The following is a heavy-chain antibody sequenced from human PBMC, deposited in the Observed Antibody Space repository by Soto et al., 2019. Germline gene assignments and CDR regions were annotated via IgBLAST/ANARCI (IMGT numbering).Heavy chain of an antibody. Sequence: QVHLVESGGGVVQPGRSLRLSCAASGFTFSSYAMHWVRQAPGKGLEWVAVISYDGSNKYYADSVKGRFTISRDNSKNTLYLQMNSLRAEDTAVYYCAREGYCSSTSCPQWDSSGWLDYWGQGTLVTVSS. J-gene: IGHJ4*02. CDR1: GFTFSSYA. V-gene: IGHV3-30-3*01. CDR3: AREGYCSSTSCPQWDSSGWLDY. D-gene: IGHD2-2*01. CDR2: ISYDGSNK.